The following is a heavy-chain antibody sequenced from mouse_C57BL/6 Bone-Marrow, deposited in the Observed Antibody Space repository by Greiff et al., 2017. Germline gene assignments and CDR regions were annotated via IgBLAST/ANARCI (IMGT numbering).Heavy chain of an antibody. CDR1: GYTFTDHT. V-gene: IGHV1-78*01. J-gene: IGHJ3*01. CDR2: IYPRGGST. D-gene: IGHD2-4*01. CDR3: ARERLRRGFAY. Sequence: QVQLQQSDAALVKPGASVKLSCKVSGYTFTDHTIPWMKQRPEQGLEWIGYIYPRGGSTKYNEKFKGKATLTADKSTSTAYMQLNSLTSEDSAVYVCARERLRRGFAYWGQGTLVTVSA.